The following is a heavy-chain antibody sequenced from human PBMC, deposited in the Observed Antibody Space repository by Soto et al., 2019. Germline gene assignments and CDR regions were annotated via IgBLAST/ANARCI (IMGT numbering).Heavy chain of an antibody. J-gene: IGHJ6*02. CDR3: ARVLAVGPADYYGMDV. CDR1: GGTFSSYA. CDR2: IIAIFGTA. Sequence: QVQLVQSGAEVKKPGSSVKVSCKASGGTFSSYAISWVRQAPGQGLEWMGGIIAIFGTANYAQKFQGRVKITADESTSTAYMELSSLRSEDTAVYYCARVLAVGPADYYGMDVWGQGTTVTVSS. V-gene: IGHV1-69*01.